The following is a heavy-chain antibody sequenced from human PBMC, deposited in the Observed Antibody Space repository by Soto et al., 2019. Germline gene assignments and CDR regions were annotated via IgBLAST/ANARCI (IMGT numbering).Heavy chain of an antibody. Sequence: QLQLQESGPGLVKPSETLSLTCTVSGGSISSSSYYWGWIRQPPGKGLEWIGSIYYSGSTYYNPSLKSRVTISVDTSKNQFSLKLSSVTAADTAVYYCARHLSLSSGDIVQKGVGYYYYYMDVWGKGTTVTVSS. D-gene: IGHD2-8*01. V-gene: IGHV4-39*01. J-gene: IGHJ6*03. CDR1: GGSISSSSYY. CDR2: IYYSGST. CDR3: ARHLSLSSGDIVQKGVGYYYYYMDV.